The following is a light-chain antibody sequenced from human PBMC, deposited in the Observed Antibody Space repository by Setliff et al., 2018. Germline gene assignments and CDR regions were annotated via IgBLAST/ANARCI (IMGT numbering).Light chain of an antibody. V-gene: IGLV2-8*01. CDR1: SRDGGAFNH. CDR2: EVN. J-gene: IGLJ1*01. Sequence: LTQPPSASGSPGQSVAISCTGTSRDGGAFNHVSWYQQHPGKAPKLIIYEVNKRPSGVPDRFSGSKSGNTASLTVSGLQAEDEADYYCSSYAGSYTYVFGSGTKVTVL. CDR3: SSYAGSYTYV.